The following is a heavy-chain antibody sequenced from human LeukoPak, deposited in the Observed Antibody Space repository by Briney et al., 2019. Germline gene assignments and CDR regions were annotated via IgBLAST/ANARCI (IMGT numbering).Heavy chain of an antibody. CDR1: GGSISSSSYY. CDR3: ARDVPSIFGVVINYGDLNYFDY. V-gene: IGHV4-39*07. Sequence: PSETLSLTCAVYGGSISSSSYYWGWIRQPPGKGLEWIGSIYYSGSTYYNPSLKSRVTISVDTSKNQFSLKLSSVTAADTAVYYCARDVPSIFGVVINYGDLNYFDYWGQGTLVTVSS. D-gene: IGHD3-3*01. J-gene: IGHJ4*02. CDR2: IYYSGST.